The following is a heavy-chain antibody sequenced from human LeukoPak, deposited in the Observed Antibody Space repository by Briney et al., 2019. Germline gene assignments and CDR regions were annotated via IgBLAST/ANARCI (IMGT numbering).Heavy chain of an antibody. CDR3: ARVVYGSVTDYFDY. CDR2: INPNNGDT. D-gene: IGHD3-10*01. Sequence: ASVKVSCKASGYTFIAYHMHWVRQAPGQGLEWMEWINPNNGDTNYAQKFQGRVTMTRDTSISTAYMDLSSLTSDDTAVYYCARVVYGSVTDYFDYWGQGALVNVSS. V-gene: IGHV1-2*02. J-gene: IGHJ4*02. CDR1: GYTFIAYH.